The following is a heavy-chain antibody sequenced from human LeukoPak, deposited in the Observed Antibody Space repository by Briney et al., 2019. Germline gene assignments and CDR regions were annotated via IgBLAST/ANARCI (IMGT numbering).Heavy chain of an antibody. J-gene: IGHJ4*02. CDR1: GGSISSSSYY. D-gene: IGHD3-9*01. CDR2: IYYSGST. V-gene: IGHV4-39*01. Sequence: PSETLSLTRTVSGGSISSSSYYWGWIRQPPGKGLEWIGSIYYSGSTYYNPSLKRRVTISVDPPRNRFSLKLSSVTAADTAVYYCARHKDYDILTGFGYWGQGTLVTVSS. CDR3: ARHKDYDILTGFGY.